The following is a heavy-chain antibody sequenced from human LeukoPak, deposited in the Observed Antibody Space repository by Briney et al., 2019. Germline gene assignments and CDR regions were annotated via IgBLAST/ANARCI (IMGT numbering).Heavy chain of an antibody. CDR3: ARGKYYYGSGLAPPNWFDP. J-gene: IGHJ5*02. CDR2: MNPNSGNT. CDR1: GYTFTSYD. Sequence: ASVKVSCKASGYTFTSYDINGVRQATGQGLEWMGWMNPNSGNTGYAQKFQGRVTMTRNTSISTAYMELSSLRSEDTAVYYCARGKYYYGSGLAPPNWFDPWGQGTLVTVSS. D-gene: IGHD3-10*01. V-gene: IGHV1-8*01.